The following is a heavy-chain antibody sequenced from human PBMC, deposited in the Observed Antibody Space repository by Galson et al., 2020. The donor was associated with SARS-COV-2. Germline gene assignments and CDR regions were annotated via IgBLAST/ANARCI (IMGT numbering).Heavy chain of an antibody. Sequence: ASVKVSCKASGYIFNNYALNWVRQAPGQGLEWMAWINTNNGNPTYAQGFTGRFAFSLDTSISTAYLQISSLKAEDTAIYYCARGAGAWFGELLDYWGQGTLVTVSS. CDR2: INTNNGNP. CDR1: GYIFNNYA. D-gene: IGHD3-10*01. CDR3: ARGAGAWFGELLDY. J-gene: IGHJ4*02. V-gene: IGHV7-4-1*02.